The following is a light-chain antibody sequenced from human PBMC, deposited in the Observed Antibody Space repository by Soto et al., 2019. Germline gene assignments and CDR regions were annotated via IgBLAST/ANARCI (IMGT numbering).Light chain of an antibody. CDR1: QSVFYSTNNKHY. CDR3: QQYYSTPWT. J-gene: IGKJ1*01. V-gene: IGKV4-1*01. Sequence: DIVMTQSPDSLAVSLGERATINCKSSQSVFYSTNNKHYLAWYQQKPGQPPKLLIYWASTRESGVPDRFIGSESGPDFTLNISRLQAEDVVVYYCQQYYSTPWTFGQGTKVEIK. CDR2: WAS.